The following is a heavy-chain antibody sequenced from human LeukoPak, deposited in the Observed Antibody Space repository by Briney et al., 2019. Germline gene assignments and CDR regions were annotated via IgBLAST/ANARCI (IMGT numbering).Heavy chain of an antibody. V-gene: IGHV1-2*02. CDR1: GYTFTGYY. CDR2: INPNSGGT. D-gene: IGHD3-10*01. Sequence: GASVKVSCAASGYTFTGYYMHWVRQAPGQGLEWMGWINPNSGGTNYAQKFQGRVTMTRDTSISTAYMELSRLRSDDTAVYYCAREGPGIGPRAFDIWGQGTMVTVSS. J-gene: IGHJ3*02. CDR3: AREGPGIGPRAFDI.